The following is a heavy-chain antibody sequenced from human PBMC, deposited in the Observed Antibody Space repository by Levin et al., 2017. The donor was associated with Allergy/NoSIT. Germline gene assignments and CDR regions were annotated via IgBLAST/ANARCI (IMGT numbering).Heavy chain of an antibody. D-gene: IGHD4-17*01. J-gene: IGHJ5*02. CDR2: ISTTYTV. Sequence: TGESLKISCATSGFTFSSYAMNWVRQAPGKGLEWVSYISTTYTVHYADSVKGRFTISRDNEKQSLYLQMNSLRDDDTAVYYCVRDLGADYGDYGVSWGPGTLVAVSS. CDR1: GFTFSSYA. V-gene: IGHV3-48*02. CDR3: VRDLGADYGDYGVS.